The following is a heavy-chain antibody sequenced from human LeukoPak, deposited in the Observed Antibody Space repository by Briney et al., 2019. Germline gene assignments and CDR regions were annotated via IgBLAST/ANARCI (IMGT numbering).Heavy chain of an antibody. CDR1: GYSISSGYY. Sequence: SETLSLTCTVSGYSISSGYYWGWIRQPPGKGLEWIGSIYHSGSTYYNPSLKSRVTISVDTSKNQFSLKLSSVTAADTAVYYCARSFYGGNSDYWGQGTLLTVSS. D-gene: IGHD4-23*01. V-gene: IGHV4-38-2*02. CDR3: ARSFYGGNSDY. J-gene: IGHJ4*02. CDR2: IYHSGST.